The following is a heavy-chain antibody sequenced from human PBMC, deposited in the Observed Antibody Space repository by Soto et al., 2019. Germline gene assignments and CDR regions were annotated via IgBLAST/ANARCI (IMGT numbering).Heavy chain of an antibody. CDR1: GGSISSSSYY. D-gene: IGHD3-10*01. CDR2: IYYSGST. Sequence: SETLSLTCTVSGGSISSSSYYWGWIRQPPGKGLEWIGSIYYSGSTYYNPSLKSRVTISVDTSKNQFSLKLSPVTAADTAVYYCARFGGDGLWFGELLGNWFDPWGQGTLVTVSS. J-gene: IGHJ5*02. V-gene: IGHV4-39*01. CDR3: ARFGGDGLWFGELLGNWFDP.